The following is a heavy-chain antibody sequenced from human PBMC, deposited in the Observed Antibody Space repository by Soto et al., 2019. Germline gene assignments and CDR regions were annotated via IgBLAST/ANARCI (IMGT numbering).Heavy chain of an antibody. CDR3: ASLAQADNYYYYYMDV. D-gene: IGHD3-22*01. CDR2: IYHSGST. Sequence: QVQLQESGPGLVKPSGTLSLTCAVSSGSISSSNWWSWVRQHPGKGLEWIGEIYHSGSTNNNPSLKSRVTISVDKSKNQFSLKLSSVTAADTAVYYCASLAQADNYYYYYMDVWGKGTTVTVSS. V-gene: IGHV4-4*02. CDR1: SGSISSSNW. J-gene: IGHJ6*03.